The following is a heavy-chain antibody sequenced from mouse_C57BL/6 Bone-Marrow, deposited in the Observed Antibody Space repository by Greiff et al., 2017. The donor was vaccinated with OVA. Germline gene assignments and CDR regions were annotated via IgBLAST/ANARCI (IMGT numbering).Heavy chain of an antibody. J-gene: IGHJ4*01. V-gene: IGHV1-64*01. CDR2: IHPNSGST. CDR1: GYTFTSYG. Sequence: QVQLQQPGAELVKPGASVKLSCKASGYTFTSYGMHWVKQRPGQGLEWVGMIHPNSGSTNYNEKFKSKATLTVDKSSSTAYMHLSSLTSEDTAVYYCARRRIFYSMDYWGQGTSVTVSS. CDR3: ARRRIFYSMDY.